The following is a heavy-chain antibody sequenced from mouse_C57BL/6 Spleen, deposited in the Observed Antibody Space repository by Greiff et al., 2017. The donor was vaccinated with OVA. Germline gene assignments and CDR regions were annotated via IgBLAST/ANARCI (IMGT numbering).Heavy chain of an antibody. V-gene: IGHV1-15*01. CDR3: TRREYHGRRYFDV. CDR1: GYTFTDYE. CDR2: IDPETGGT. J-gene: IGHJ1*03. D-gene: IGHD5-2*01. Sequence: QVQLQQSGAELVRPGASVTLSCKASGYTFTDYEMHWVKQTPVHGLEWIGAIDPETGGTAYNQKFKGKAILTADKSSSTAYMELRSLTSEDSAVYYCTRREYHGRRYFDVWGTGTTVTVSS.